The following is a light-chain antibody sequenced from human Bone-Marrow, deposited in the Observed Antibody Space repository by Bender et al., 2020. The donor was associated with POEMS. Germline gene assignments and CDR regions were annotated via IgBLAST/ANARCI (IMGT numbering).Light chain of an antibody. CDR1: SSDVGAYDY. CDR3: SSYTTANTGV. Sequence: QSALTQPASVSGSPGQSITISCTGSSSDVGAYDYVSWYQHHPGKAPKLIISEVSNRPSGVSHRFSGSKSGNTASLTISGHQTEDEADYYCSSYTTANTGVFGGGTKLTVL. V-gene: IGLV2-14*01. J-gene: IGLJ3*02. CDR2: EVS.